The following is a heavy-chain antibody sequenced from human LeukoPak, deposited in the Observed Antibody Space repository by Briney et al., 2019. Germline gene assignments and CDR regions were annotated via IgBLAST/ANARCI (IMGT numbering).Heavy chain of an antibody. CDR1: GYTFTNYG. J-gene: IGHJ6*02. CDR3: ARGVVPAAKRSYYYYGMDV. CDR2: ISAYNGNT. V-gene: IGHV1-18*01. Sequence: ASVTVSFKASGYTFTNYGISGVRQARGQGRAGVGWISAYNGNTNDAQKLQGRVTMTTDTSTSTAYMELRSLRSDDTAVYYCARGVVPAAKRSYYYYGMDVWGQGTTVTVSS. D-gene: IGHD2-2*01.